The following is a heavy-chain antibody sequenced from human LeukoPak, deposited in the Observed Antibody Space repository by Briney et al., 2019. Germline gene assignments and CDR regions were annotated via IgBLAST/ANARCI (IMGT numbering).Heavy chain of an antibody. V-gene: IGHV3-74*01. J-gene: IGHJ5*02. CDR2: INSDGSTT. Sequence: GGSLRLSCAASGFTLSNSWIHWVRQAPGKGLVWVSRINSDGSTTTYADSVRGRFTISRDNAKNTLYLQMNSLRAEDTAVYYCARAARADCTSPTCHSWLAPWGQGTQVTVSS. CDR1: GFTLSNSW. CDR3: ARAARADCTSPTCHSWLAP. D-gene: IGHD2/OR15-2a*01.